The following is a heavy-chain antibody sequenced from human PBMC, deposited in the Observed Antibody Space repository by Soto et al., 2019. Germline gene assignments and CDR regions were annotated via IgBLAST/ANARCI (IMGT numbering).Heavy chain of an antibody. CDR2: IYYSGNT. D-gene: IGHD3-16*01. CDR1: GGSISSYY. V-gene: IGHV4-59*08. J-gene: IGHJ4*02. CDR3: ARHPPYSAFDY. Sequence: QVQLQESGPGLVKPSETLSLTCTVSGGSISSYYWSWIRRPPGKGLEWIGYIYYSGNTNYNPSLNSXXTXSXXTSKNQFSLKLSSVTAADTAVYYCARHPPYSAFDYWGQGTLVTVSS.